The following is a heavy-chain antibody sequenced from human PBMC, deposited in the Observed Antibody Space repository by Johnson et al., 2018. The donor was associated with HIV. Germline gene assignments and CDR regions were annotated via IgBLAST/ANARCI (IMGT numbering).Heavy chain of an antibody. V-gene: IGHV3-30*02. Sequence: QVQLVESGGGVVQPGKSLRLSCAASGFIFNNYGMHWVRQAPGKGLEWVAFIRYDGSNKYYADSVKGRFTISRDNSKNTLNLQMNSLRDEDTAVYYCAKVADPYCGGDCYSWDDAFDIWGQGTMVTVSS. D-gene: IGHD2-21*02. CDR2: IRYDGSNK. J-gene: IGHJ3*02. CDR1: GFIFNNYG. CDR3: AKVADPYCGGDCYSWDDAFDI.